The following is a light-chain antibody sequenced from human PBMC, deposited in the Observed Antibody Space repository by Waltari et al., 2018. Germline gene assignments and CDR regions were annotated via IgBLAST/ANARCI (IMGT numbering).Light chain of an antibody. CDR1: SSDIGAYNY. J-gene: IGLJ1*01. CDR2: DVT. CDR3: NSHTTVSSLV. Sequence: QSALTQPASVSGSPGQSITISCTGTSSDIGAYNYVSWYQQHPGKAPKLLIYDVTYRPPGVSSRFSGSKSGNTASLTISGLQAEDEADYYCNSHTTVSSLVFGTGTKVTVL. V-gene: IGLV2-14*03.